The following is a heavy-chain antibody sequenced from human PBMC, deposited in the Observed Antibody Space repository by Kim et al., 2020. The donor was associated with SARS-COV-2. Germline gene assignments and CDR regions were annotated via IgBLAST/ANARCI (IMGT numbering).Heavy chain of an antibody. CDR3: ARGADYYDSSGYYNLFRYFDL. CDR1: GFTFSSYS. D-gene: IGHD3-22*01. J-gene: IGHJ2*01. V-gene: IGHV3-21*01. CDR2: ISSSSSYI. Sequence: GGSLRLSCAASGFTFSSYSMNWVRQAPGKGLEWVSSISSSSSYIYYADSVKGRFTISRDNAKNSLYLQMNSLRAEDTAVYYCARGADYYDSSGYYNLFRYFDLWDRGTLVTVSS.